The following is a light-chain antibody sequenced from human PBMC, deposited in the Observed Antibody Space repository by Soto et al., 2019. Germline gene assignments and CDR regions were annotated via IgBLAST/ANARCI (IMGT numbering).Light chain of an antibody. Sequence: EIVMTQSPAALSMSPGERATLFCRASESIGSKLAWYQQKPGQAPRLLIYGASTRATSIPARFSGSGSGTDFTLTITSLQSEDFAVYYCQQYHDWPLFGPGTKMDIK. CDR2: GAS. J-gene: IGKJ3*01. CDR3: QQYHDWPL. CDR1: ESIGSK. V-gene: IGKV3D-15*01.